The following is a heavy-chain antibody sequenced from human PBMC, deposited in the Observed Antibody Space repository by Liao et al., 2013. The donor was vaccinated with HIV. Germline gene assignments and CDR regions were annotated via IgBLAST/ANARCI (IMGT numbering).Heavy chain of an antibody. Sequence: QVHLQESGPGLVKPSETLSLTCTVSGGSINPYYWSWIRKSAGKGLEWIGRIYYSGSTNYNPSLKSRVTISVDTSKNQFSLKLSSVTAADTAVYYCARALYDFWSGYYSQRLAFDIWGQGTMVTVSS. CDR2: IYYSGST. D-gene: IGHD3-3*01. V-gene: IGHV4-4*07. J-gene: IGHJ3*02. CDR3: ARALYDFWSGYYSQRLAFDI. CDR1: GGSINPYY.